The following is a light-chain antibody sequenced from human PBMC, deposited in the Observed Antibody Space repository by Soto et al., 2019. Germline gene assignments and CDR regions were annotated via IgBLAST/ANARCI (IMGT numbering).Light chain of an antibody. J-gene: IGKJ4*01. Sequence: EIVLTQSPATLSLSPGERATLSCRASQSVDSYLAWYQQKPGQAPRLLIYDASSRATGIPDRFSGSGSGTDFTLTISRLEPEDFAVYYCQQYGSSRLTFGGGTNVDIK. CDR1: QSVDSY. CDR3: QQYGSSRLT. CDR2: DAS. V-gene: IGKV3-20*01.